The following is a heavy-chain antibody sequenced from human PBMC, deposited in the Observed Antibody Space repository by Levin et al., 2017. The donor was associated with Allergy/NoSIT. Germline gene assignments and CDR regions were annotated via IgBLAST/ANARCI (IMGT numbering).Heavy chain of an antibody. J-gene: IGHJ2*01. Sequence: GGSLRLSCAASGFTFDDYTMHWVRQAPGKGLEWVSLISWDGGSTYYADSVKGRFTISRDNSKNSLYLQMNSLRTEHTALYYCAKVDTMVRGVIMYFDLWGRGTLVTVSS. CDR2: ISWDGGST. CDR3: AKVDTMVRGVIMYFDL. V-gene: IGHV3-43*01. CDR1: GFTFDDYT. D-gene: IGHD3-10*01.